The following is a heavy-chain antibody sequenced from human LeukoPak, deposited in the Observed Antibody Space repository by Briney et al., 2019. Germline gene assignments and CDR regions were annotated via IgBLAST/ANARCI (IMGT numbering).Heavy chain of an antibody. CDR1: GYTLTELS. CDR2: IIPIFGTA. CDR3: AIHFWF. V-gene: IGHV1-69*13. Sequence: ASVKVSCKVSGYTLTELSMHWVRQAPGQGLEWMGGIIPIFGTANYAQKFQGRVTITADESTSTAYMELSSLRSEDTAVYYCAIHFWFWGQGTLVTVSS. J-gene: IGHJ4*02. D-gene: IGHD3-3*02.